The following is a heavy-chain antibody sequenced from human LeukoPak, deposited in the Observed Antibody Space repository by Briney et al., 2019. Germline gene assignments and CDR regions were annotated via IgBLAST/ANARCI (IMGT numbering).Heavy chain of an antibody. Sequence: GGSLRLSCAASGFTVSSNYMSWVRQAPGKGLEWVSVIYSGGSTYYADSVKGRFTISRDNSKNTLYLQMNSLRAEDTAVYYCARAPYYGSGSYYWAEYFQHWGQGTLVTVSS. J-gene: IGHJ1*01. CDR2: IYSGGST. D-gene: IGHD3-10*01. CDR3: ARAPYYGSGSYYWAEYFQH. CDR1: GFTVSSNY. V-gene: IGHV3-53*01.